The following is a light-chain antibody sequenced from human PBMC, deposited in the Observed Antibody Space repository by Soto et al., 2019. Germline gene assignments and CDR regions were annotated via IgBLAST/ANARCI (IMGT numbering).Light chain of an antibody. V-gene: IGKV1-39*01. J-gene: IGKJ1*01. Sequence: DIQMTQSPSSLYASVGDGVTITCRASQSISSYVSWYQQKPGKAPKLLIYAASRLESGVPSRFSGSRSGTDFTLTISSLQPEDFATYYCQQTYSRMTFGQRSKVDI. CDR1: QSISSY. CDR2: AAS. CDR3: QQTYSRMT.